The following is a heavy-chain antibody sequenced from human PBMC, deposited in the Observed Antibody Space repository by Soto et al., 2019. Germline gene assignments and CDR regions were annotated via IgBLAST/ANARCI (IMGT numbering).Heavy chain of an antibody. CDR2: ISYDGSNK. CDR1: GFTFSSYW. D-gene: IGHD5-12*01. V-gene: IGHV3-30-3*01. CDR3: ATEGDIVATPYFDY. Sequence: PGGSLRLSCAASGFTFSSYWMSWVRQAPGKGLEWVAVISYDGSNKYYADSVKGRFTISRDNSKNTLYLQMNSLRAEDTAVYYCATEGDIVATPYFDYWGQGTLVTVS. J-gene: IGHJ4*02.